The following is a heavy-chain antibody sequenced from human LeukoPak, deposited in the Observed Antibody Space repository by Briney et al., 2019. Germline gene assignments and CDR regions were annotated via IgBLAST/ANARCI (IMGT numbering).Heavy chain of an antibody. CDR1: GGSISSGGYY. J-gene: IGHJ2*01. CDR3: ARYTSGYCSSTSCYDWYFDL. D-gene: IGHD2-2*01. Sequence: PSQTLSLTCTVSGGSISSGGYYWSWIRQHPGKGLEWIGYIYYSGSTYYNPSLKSRVTISVDTSKNQFSLKLSSVTAADTAVYYCARYTSGYCSSTSCYDWYFDLWGRGTLVTVSS. V-gene: IGHV4-31*03. CDR2: IYYSGST.